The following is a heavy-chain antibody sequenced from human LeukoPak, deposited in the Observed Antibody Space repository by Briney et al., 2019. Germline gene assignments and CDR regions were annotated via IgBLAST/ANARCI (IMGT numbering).Heavy chain of an antibody. CDR2: IRSTSTYI. J-gene: IGHJ4*02. Sequence: GGSLRLSCAASGFTFSSNYMSWVRQAPGKGLEWVSSIRSTSTYIYYADSVKGRFTISGDNAKNSLYLQMNSLRAEDTAVYYCASSPAAEWLLNHWGQGTLVTVSS. CDR3: ASSPAAEWLLNH. V-gene: IGHV3-21*01. D-gene: IGHD3-3*01. CDR1: GFTFSSNY.